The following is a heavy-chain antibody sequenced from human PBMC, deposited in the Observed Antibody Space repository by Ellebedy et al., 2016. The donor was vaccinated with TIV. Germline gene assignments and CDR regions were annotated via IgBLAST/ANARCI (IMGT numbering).Heavy chain of an antibody. J-gene: IGHJ6*02. CDR2: IYSGGST. V-gene: IGHV3-53*01. CDR1: GFTVSSSY. D-gene: IGHD1-7*01. CDR3: ARDRGTQGVRGMDV. Sequence: GESLKISCAASGFTVSSSYMSWVRQAPGKGLEWVSVIYSGGSTYYADSVKGRFTISRDNAKNSLYLQMNSLRAGDTATYYCARDRGTQGVRGMDVWGQGTTVTVSS.